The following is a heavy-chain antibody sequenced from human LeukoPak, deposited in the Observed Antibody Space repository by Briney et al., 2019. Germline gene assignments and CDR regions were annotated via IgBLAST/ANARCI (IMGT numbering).Heavy chain of an antibody. J-gene: IGHJ3*02. D-gene: IGHD1-1*01. CDR2: INHSGST. Sequence: PSETLSLTCAVYGGSFSGYYWSWIRHPPGKGLEWIGEINHSGSTNYNPSLKSRVTISVDTSKNQFSLKLSSVTAADTAVYYCARGRRPRPTWASDIWGQGTMVTVSS. CDR1: GGSFSGYY. V-gene: IGHV4-34*01. CDR3: ARGRRPRPTWASDI.